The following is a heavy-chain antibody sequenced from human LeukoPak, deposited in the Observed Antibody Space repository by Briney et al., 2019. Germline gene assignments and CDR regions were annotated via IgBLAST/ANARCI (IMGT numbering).Heavy chain of an antibody. CDR2: INPNSGGT. J-gene: IGHJ4*02. CDR1: GYTFTGYY. D-gene: IGHD6-13*01. V-gene: IGHV1-2*02. Sequence: ASVKVSCKASGYTFTGYYMHWVRQAPGQGLEWMGWINPNSGGTNYAQKFQGRVTMTRDTSISTAYMELSRLRSDDTAVYYCARGFSGIAAAGMFDYWGQGTLVAVSS. CDR3: ARGFSGIAAAGMFDY.